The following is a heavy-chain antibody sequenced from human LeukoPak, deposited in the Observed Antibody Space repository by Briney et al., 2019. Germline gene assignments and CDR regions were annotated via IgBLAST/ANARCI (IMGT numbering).Heavy chain of an antibody. Sequence: LRVSCAASVCTFSTFSIIWVFHPPATREEAGPSIFPSDDEIHYAASVRGRFTISRDHSTRPLSLQMNSLRAEDTAIYYCATYRPVLLPFESWGQGTLVTVSS. CDR3: ATYRPVLLPFES. D-gene: IGHD5-18*01. CDR1: VCTFSTFS. V-gene: IGHV3-23*01. CDR2: IFPSDDEI. J-gene: IGHJ4*02.